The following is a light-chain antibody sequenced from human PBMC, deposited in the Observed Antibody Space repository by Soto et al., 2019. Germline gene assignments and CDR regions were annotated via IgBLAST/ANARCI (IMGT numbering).Light chain of an antibody. Sequence: EIVRTQSPAALSVSLGERVSLTCRASQAVSSYLAWYQQKPGQAPRLLISDASTRATDLPDRFSGSGSGTDFTLTISSLQSSDLAVYYCLQYSTWPPLYTFGQGTKLEIK. J-gene: IGKJ2*01. V-gene: IGKV3-15*01. CDR1: QAVSSY. CDR2: DAS. CDR3: LQYSTWPPLYT.